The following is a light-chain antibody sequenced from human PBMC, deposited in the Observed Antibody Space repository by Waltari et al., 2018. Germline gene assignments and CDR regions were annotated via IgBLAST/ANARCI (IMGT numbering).Light chain of an antibody. J-gene: IGKJ4*01. CDR2: SSS. Sequence: DTLMTQSPSSLSASVADRVTITCRASKAISTYVNWYQQTPGMAPKLLIFSSSTLHRGVSSRFSGSGSGTEFTLTISNLQPDDFATYYCQQSYSAPLAFGGGTKLDI. CDR3: QQSYSAPLA. CDR1: KAISTY. V-gene: IGKV1-39*01.